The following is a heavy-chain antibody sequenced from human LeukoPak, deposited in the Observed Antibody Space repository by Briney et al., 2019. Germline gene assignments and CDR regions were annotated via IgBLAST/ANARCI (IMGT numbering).Heavy chain of an antibody. Sequence: PSETLSLTCTVSGGSISSSSYYWGWIRQPPGKGLEWIGSIYYSGITYYNPSLKSRVTISVDTSKNQFSLKLSSVTAADTAVYYCARSSGSGPWYWGQGTLVTVSS. CDR1: GGSISSSSYY. V-gene: IGHV4-39*01. CDR3: ARSSGSGPWY. D-gene: IGHD1-26*01. CDR2: IYYSGIT. J-gene: IGHJ4*02.